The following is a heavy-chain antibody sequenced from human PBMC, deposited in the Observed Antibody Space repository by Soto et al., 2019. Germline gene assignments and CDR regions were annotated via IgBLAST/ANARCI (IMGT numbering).Heavy chain of an antibody. Sequence: PGGSLRLSCVGTGLNFDDFAMHWVRQAPGKGLEGVSGITWNSRVLAYADSVKGRFTISRDNARNSLYLQMDSLRDEDTALYYCAKGRYDFWSPYYFDSWAQGTLVTVS. CDR1: GLNFDDFA. CDR3: AKGRYDFWSPYYFDS. V-gene: IGHV3-9*01. D-gene: IGHD3-3*01. J-gene: IGHJ4*02. CDR2: ITWNSRVL.